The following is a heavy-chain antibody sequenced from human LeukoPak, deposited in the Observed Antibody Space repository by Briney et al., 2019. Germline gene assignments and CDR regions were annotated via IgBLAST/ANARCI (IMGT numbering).Heavy chain of an antibody. CDR1: GFTISSYS. CDR2: ISSSSSYI. V-gene: IGHV3-21*01. Sequence: SGGSLRLSCAASGFTISSYSMNWVRQAQGKGLEWVSSISSSSSYIYYADSVKGRFTTSRDNAKNSLYLQMNSLRAEDTAVYYCARDVKDWGEQYYYYGMDVWGQGTTVTVSS. J-gene: IGHJ6*02. D-gene: IGHD1/OR15-1a*01. CDR3: ARDVKDWGEQYYYYGMDV.